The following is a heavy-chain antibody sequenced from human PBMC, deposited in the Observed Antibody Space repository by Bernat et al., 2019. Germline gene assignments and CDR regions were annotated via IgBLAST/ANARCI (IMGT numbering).Heavy chain of an antibody. J-gene: IGHJ4*02. CDR1: RFTFSNYS. V-gene: IGHV3-48*01. D-gene: IGHD1-26*01. CDR3: ARELWLGIEAVGVDY. CDR2: ISSSSTI. Sequence: EVQLVESGGGLVQPGGSLRLSCAASRFTFSNYSMNWVRQAPGKGLEWVSYISSSSTIYYADSVKGRFTVSRDNAKNSLYLQMNSPRAEDTAVYYCARELWLGIEAVGVDYWGQGTLVTVSS.